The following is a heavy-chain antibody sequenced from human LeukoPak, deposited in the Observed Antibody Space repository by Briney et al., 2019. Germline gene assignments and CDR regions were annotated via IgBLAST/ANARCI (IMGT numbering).Heavy chain of an antibody. V-gene: IGHV3-21*06. CDR1: GFSFSGYS. J-gene: IGHJ4*02. CDR3: ARGAFDYPGRDYFDY. CDR2: ISSRSSYI. Sequence: PGGSLRLSCAASGFSFSGYSMNWVRQAPGKGLEWVSSISSRSSYIYYADSLKGRFTISRDNDKNSLHLQMKGLRVEDTAVYYCARGAFDYPGRDYFDYWGQGTQVTVSS. D-gene: IGHD3-9*01.